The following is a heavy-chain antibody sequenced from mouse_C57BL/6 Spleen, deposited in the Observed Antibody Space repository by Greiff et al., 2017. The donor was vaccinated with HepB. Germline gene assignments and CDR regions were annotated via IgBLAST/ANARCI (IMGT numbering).Heavy chain of an antibody. CDR2: IYPGDGDT. V-gene: IGHV1-82*01. CDR1: GYAFSSSW. D-gene: IGHD2-3*01. Sequence: QVQLQQSGPELVKPGASVKISCKASGYAFSSSWMNWVKQRPGKGLEWIGRIYPGDGDTNYNGKFKGKATLTADKSSSTAYMQLSSLTSEDSAVYFCASYYDGYYGYFAMDYWGQGTSVTVSS. CDR3: ASYYDGYYGYFAMDY. J-gene: IGHJ4*01.